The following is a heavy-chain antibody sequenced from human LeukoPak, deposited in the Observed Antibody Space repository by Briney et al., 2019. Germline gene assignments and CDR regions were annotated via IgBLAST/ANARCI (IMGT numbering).Heavy chain of an antibody. CDR1: GGSISSSRYF. J-gene: IGHJ3*01. CDR2: IYYNGNT. V-gene: IGHV4-39*01. CDR3: ARQEEQLVRGAFDL. D-gene: IGHD6-6*01. Sequence: PSETLSLTCFVSGGSISSSRYFWGWLRQPPGKGLEWIASIYYNGNTYYNPSLKSRVTISVETSKMQFSLKLTSVTAADAALYYCARQEEQLVRGAFDLWGQGTLVAVSS.